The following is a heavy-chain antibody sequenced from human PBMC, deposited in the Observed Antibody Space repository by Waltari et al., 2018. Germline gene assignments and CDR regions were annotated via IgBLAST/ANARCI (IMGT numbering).Heavy chain of an antibody. CDR1: GFTFSHYA. J-gene: IGHJ5*02. Sequence: EVQLLESGGGLVNPGGSLRLSCTASGFTFSHYAMNWVRRAPGKGLEWVFVIGCGVLTTFYADAVKGRYTISRDSSKNTIFLEVKSLRMEDTAIYYCAKGRGSYCSGGSCYFDLWGQGTQVTVSS. D-gene: IGHD2-15*01. CDR3: AKGRGSYCSGGSCYFDL. V-gene: IGHV3-23*01. CDR2: IGCGVLTT.